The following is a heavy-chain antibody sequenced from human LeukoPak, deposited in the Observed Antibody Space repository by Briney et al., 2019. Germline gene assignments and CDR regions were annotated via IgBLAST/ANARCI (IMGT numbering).Heavy chain of an antibody. Sequence: PGGPLRLSCAASGFTFSTYAMSWVRQAPGKGLEWVSAIGDTTYYADSVEGRFTISRDNSKNTLYLQMNSLRAEDAAIYYCAKAFAFVGANFFDYWGQGTLVTVSS. D-gene: IGHD1-26*01. CDR1: GFTFSTYA. CDR2: IGDTT. J-gene: IGHJ4*02. V-gene: IGHV3-23*01. CDR3: AKAFAFVGANFFDY.